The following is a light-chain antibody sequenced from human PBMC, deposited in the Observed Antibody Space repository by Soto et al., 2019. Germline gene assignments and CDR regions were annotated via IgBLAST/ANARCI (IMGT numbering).Light chain of an antibody. Sequence: DIQMTQSPSSLSASVGDRVIITCRASQGIGDYLAWYQQKPGKVPKPLIYAASTLQSGVPSRFSGSRSGTDFTLIISSLQPEDVATYYCQKYDNAPWTFGQGTKVELK. CDR3: QKYDNAPWT. V-gene: IGKV1-27*01. CDR1: QGIGDY. CDR2: AAS. J-gene: IGKJ1*01.